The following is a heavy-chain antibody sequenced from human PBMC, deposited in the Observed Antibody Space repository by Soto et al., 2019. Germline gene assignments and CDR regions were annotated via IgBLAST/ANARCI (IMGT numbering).Heavy chain of an antibody. V-gene: IGHV4-59*08. CDR3: ARLYCSSTSCYVIY. Sequence: ETLSLPCTVSGGSTDSYYWSWSRPPPGKGLEWIGYIYYSGSTNYNPSLKSRVTISVDTSKNQFSLKLSSVTAADTAVYYCARLYCSSTSCYVIYWGQGTLVTVSS. D-gene: IGHD2-2*01. J-gene: IGHJ4*02. CDR1: GGSTDSYY. CDR2: IYYSGST.